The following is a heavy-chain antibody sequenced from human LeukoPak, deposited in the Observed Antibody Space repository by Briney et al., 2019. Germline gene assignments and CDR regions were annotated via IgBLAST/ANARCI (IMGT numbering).Heavy chain of an antibody. V-gene: IGHV3-23*01. D-gene: IGHD3-22*01. CDR3: AKDKLGDYYDSSGYYYPYFDY. CDR2: ISGSGGST. CDR1: GFTFITYA. Sequence: PGGSLRLSCAASGFTFITYAMSWVRQAPGEGLEWASTISGSGGSTYYADSVKGRFTISRDYSKNTLYLQMKSLRAEDTAVYYCAKDKLGDYYDSSGYYYPYFDYWGQGTLVTVSS. J-gene: IGHJ4*02.